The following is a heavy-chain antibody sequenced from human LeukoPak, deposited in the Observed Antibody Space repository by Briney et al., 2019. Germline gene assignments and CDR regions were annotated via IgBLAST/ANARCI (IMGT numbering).Heavy chain of an antibody. V-gene: IGHV3-74*01. CDR3: ARESGTYGLMEGYYYYYGMDV. D-gene: IGHD3-10*01. CDR1: GFDFSSNW. Sequence: GGSLRLSCAASGFDFSSNWMHWVRHAPGQGLVWVSRIKGDGISTNYADSVKGRFTISRDIAKNTLYLQMNSLRAEDTALYYYARESGTYGLMEGYYYYYGMDVWGQGTPVTVSS. J-gene: IGHJ6*02. CDR2: IKGDGIST.